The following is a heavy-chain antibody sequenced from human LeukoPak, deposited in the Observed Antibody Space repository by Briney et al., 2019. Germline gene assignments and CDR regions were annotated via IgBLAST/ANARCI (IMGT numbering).Heavy chain of an antibody. CDR3: ARGGEIGYCSSTSCYNPFDP. J-gene: IGHJ5*02. CDR1: GYTFTSYG. CDR2: ISAYNGNT. D-gene: IGHD2-2*02. V-gene: IGHV1-18*01. Sequence: GASVKVSCKASGYTFTSYGISRVRQAPGQGLEWMGWISAYNGNTNNAQKLQGRVTMTTDTSTSTAYMELRSLRSDDTAVYYCARGGEIGYCSSTSCYNPFDPWGQGTLVTVSS.